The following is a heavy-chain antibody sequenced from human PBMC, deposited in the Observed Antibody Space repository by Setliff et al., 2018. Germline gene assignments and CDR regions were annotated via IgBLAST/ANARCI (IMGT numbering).Heavy chain of an antibody. CDR2: IGHTGSI. Sequence: PSETLSLTCTVSGGSISSGDYYWSWIRQPPGKGLEWVGNIGHTGSINYNPSLKSRVTISVDTSKNQFSLKLSSVTAADTAVYYCARGVAAAGPFDYWGQGTLVTVSS. CDR1: GGSISSGDYY. V-gene: IGHV4-39*07. J-gene: IGHJ4*02. CDR3: ARGVAAAGPFDY. D-gene: IGHD6-13*01.